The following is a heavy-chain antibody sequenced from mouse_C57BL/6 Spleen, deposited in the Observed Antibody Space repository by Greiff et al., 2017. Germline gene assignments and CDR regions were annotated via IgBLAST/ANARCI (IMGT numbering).Heavy chain of an antibody. V-gene: IGHV5-17*01. CDR3: ASGYGSSLYAMDY. CDR1: GFTFSDYG. D-gene: IGHD1-1*01. J-gene: IGHJ4*01. CDR2: ISSGSSTI. Sequence: EVKLVESGGGLVKPGGSLKLSCAASGFTFSDYGMHWVRQAPEKGLEWVAYISSGSSTIYYADTVKGRFTISRDNAKNTLFLQMTGLRSEDTAMYYCASGYGSSLYAMDYWGQGTSVTVSS.